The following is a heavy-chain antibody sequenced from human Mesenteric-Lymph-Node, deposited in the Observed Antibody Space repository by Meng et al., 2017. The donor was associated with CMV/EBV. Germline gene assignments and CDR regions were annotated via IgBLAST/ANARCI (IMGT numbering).Heavy chain of an antibody. V-gene: IGHV1-2*02. CDR3: ARERHDFWSNVNWFDP. J-gene: IGHJ5*02. Sequence: SGYPFTDYYIHWVRQAPGQGLEWMGWINPNSGGTNYAQNFQGRVTMARDTSITTAYMELSRLRSDDTAVYYCARERHDFWSNVNWFDPWGQGTLVTVSS. CDR1: GYPFTDYY. CDR2: INPNSGGT. D-gene: IGHD3-3*01.